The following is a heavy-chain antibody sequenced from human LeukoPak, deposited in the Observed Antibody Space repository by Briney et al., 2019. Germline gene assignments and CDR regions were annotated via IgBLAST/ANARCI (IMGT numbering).Heavy chain of an antibody. Sequence: PGGSLRLSCAASGFTFSSNSMNWVRQAPGKGLEWVSSISSTSSYIYYADSVKGRFTVSRDNAKNSLFLQMNSLRDEDTAVYYCARDPEALDYWGQGTLVTVSS. V-gene: IGHV3-21*01. J-gene: IGHJ4*02. CDR2: ISSTSSYI. CDR1: GFTFSSNS. CDR3: ARDPEALDY.